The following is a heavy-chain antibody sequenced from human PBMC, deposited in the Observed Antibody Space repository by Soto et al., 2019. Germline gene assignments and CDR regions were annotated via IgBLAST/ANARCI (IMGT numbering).Heavy chain of an antibody. D-gene: IGHD2-15*01. V-gene: IGHV1-18*04. CDR3: ARVDKNSWWALDD. Sequence: QVHLLQSGAEVKRPGASVKVSCKTSGYTFNGYSISWVRQAPGQGLEWMGWISTYNGNTNSAQRFQDRVTLTTDTSTRTAYMELTNLRFDDTALYFCARVDKNSWWALDDWGQGTLVTVSS. CDR1: GYTFNGYS. J-gene: IGHJ4*02. CDR2: ISTYNGNT.